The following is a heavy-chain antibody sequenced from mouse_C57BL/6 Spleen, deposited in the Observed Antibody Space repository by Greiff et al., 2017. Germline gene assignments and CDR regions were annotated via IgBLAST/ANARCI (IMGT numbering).Heavy chain of an antibody. J-gene: IGHJ2*01. CDR1: GYTFTSYT. D-gene: IGHD1-1*01. CDR2: INPSSGYT. Sequence: QVQLQQSGAELARPGASVKMSCKASGYTFTSYTMHWVKQRPGQGLEWIGYINPSSGYTKYNQKFKDKATLTADKSSSTAYMQLSSLTSEDSAVYYWARSGITTVVALPFDYWGQGTTLTVSS. V-gene: IGHV1-4*01. CDR3: ARSGITTVVALPFDY.